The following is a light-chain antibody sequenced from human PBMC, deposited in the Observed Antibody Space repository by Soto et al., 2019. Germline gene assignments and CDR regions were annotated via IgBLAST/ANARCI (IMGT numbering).Light chain of an antibody. CDR1: QRISTW. Sequence: DIQRPQSPSTLSASVVSGVTITCRASQRISTWLAWYQKKPGKAPKLLISDASSLETGVPSRFSGSGSGTDFTLTISRLEPEEFAVYDGQHYGGSLWTFGQGTKVDI. J-gene: IGKJ1*01. CDR3: QHYGGSLWT. CDR2: DAS. V-gene: IGKV1-5*01.